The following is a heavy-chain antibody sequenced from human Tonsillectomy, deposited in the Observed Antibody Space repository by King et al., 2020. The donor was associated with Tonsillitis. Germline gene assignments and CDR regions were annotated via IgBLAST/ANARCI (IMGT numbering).Heavy chain of an antibody. V-gene: IGHV1-69*01. D-gene: IGHD5-18*01. CDR2: IIPVFGST. CDR1: GGPLSNYA. CDR3: ARDSGYSYGFVGGWFDP. J-gene: IGHJ5*02. Sequence: VQLGESGAEVKKPGSSVKVSCQASGGPLSNYAISWVRQAPGHGLVWMGGIIPVFGSTNYAQQFQGRGTITADDSTSTAYMALSRLRCEDTAVYYCARDSGYSYGFVGGWFDPWGQGTLVTVSS.